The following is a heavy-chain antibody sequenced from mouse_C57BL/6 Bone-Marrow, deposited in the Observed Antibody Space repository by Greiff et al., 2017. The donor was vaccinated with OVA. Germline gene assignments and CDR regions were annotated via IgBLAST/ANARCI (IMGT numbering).Heavy chain of an antibody. Sequence: EVMLVESGGGLVKPGGSLKLSCAASGFTFSSYAMSWVRQTPEKRLEWVATISDGGSYTYYPDNVKGRFTISRDNAKNNLYLQMSHLKSEDTAMYYCARDRGSVAFDVWGTGTTVTVSS. V-gene: IGHV5-4*01. J-gene: IGHJ1*03. CDR2: ISDGGSYT. CDR1: GFTFSSYA. D-gene: IGHD6-1*01. CDR3: ARDRGSVAFDV.